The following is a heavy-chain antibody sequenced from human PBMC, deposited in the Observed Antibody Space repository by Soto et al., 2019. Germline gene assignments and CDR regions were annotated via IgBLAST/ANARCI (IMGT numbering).Heavy chain of an antibody. D-gene: IGHD1-26*01. Sequence: LRLSCAASAFTFSSYGMHWVRQAPGRGLEWVAVISYDGSNKYYADSVKGRFTISRDNSKNTLYLQMDSLRAEDTAVYYCAKDCHKWSHYSGMDVWGQGTTVTVSS. V-gene: IGHV3-30*18. J-gene: IGHJ6*02. CDR2: ISYDGSNK. CDR1: AFTFSSYG. CDR3: AKDCHKWSHYSGMDV.